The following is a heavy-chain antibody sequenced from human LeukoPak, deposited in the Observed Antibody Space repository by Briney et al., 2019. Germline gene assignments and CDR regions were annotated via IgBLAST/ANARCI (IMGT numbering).Heavy chain of an antibody. J-gene: IGHJ4*02. V-gene: IGHV4-59*01. CDR2: IYYSGST. CDR3: ARLRGNYFPDY. CDR1: GGSMTNY. Sequence: SETLSLTCADSGGSMTNYWSWIRQPPGKGLEWIGYIYYSGSTNYNPSLKSRLTISVDTSENQFSLRLSSVTAADTAVYYCARLRGNYFPDYWGQGTLVTVSS. D-gene: IGHD4-11*01.